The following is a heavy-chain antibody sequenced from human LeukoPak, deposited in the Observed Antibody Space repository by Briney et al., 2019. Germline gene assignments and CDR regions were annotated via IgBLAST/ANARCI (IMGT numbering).Heavy chain of an antibody. V-gene: IGHV3-33*01. J-gene: IGHJ4*02. CDR3: ARKTVEEGVDY. Sequence: PGGSLRLSCAASGFTFSSYGMHWVRQAPGKGLEWVAVIWYDGSNKYYADSVKGRLTISRDNSKNTLYLQMNSLRAEDTAVYYCARKTVEEGVDYWGQGTLVTVSS. D-gene: IGHD1-14*01. CDR1: GFTFSSYG. CDR2: IWYDGSNK.